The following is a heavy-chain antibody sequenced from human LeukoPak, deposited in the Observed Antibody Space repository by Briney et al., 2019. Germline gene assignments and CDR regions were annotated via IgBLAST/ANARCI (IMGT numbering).Heavy chain of an antibody. V-gene: IGHV4-59*08. CDR2: FYYSGIA. D-gene: IGHD5-18*01. J-gene: IGHJ4*02. CDR3: ARHHGYSYGLFDY. Sequence: SETLSLTRTVSGVSISSYYWTWIRQPPGKGLEWIGNFYYSGIANYNPSLKNRVTMSVDTSKNQFSLNLSSVTAADTAVYYCARHHGYSYGLFDYWGQGTLVTVSS. CDR1: GVSISSYY.